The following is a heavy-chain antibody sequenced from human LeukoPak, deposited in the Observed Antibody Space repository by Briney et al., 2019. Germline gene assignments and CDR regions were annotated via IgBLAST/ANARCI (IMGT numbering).Heavy chain of an antibody. CDR1: GGSISGSPYY. D-gene: IGHD3-10*01. CDR3: ARHARRLGVDP. Sequence: SETLSLTCTVSGGSISGSPYYWGWIRQPPGKGLEWIGSVSYSGSSYYSSSLKSRLTISLDTSKNQFSLKLNSMTAADTAIYYCARHARRLGVDPWGLGTLVTVPT. CDR2: VSYSGSS. J-gene: IGHJ5*02. V-gene: IGHV4-39*07.